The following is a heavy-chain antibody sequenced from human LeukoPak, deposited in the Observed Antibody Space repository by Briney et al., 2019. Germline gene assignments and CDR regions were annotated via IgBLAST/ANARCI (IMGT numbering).Heavy chain of an antibody. V-gene: IGHV3-30-3*01. D-gene: IGHD3-16*01. J-gene: IGHJ4*02. CDR1: GFTFSSYA. CDR3: AREFEATGFWALDC. Sequence: GRSLRLSCAASGFTFSSYAMHWVRQAPGKGLEWVAVISYDGSNKYYADSVKGRFTISRDNSKNTLYLQMNSLRAEDTAVYYCAREFEATGFWALDCWGQGTLVTASS. CDR2: ISYDGSNK.